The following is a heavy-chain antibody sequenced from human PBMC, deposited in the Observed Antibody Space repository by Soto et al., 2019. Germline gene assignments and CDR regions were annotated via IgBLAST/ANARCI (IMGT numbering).Heavy chain of an antibody. CDR2: IWYDGSNK. Sequence: GGSLRLSCAASGFTFSSYGMHWVRQAPGKGLEWVAVIWYDGSNKYYADSVRGRFTISRVNSKNTLYLQMNSLRPEDTAMYYCVKGDYFEFSLSFDYWSQGTLVTVSS. CDR3: VKGDYFEFSLSFDY. CDR1: GFTFSSYG. J-gene: IGHJ4*02. V-gene: IGHV3-30*02. D-gene: IGHD3-9*01.